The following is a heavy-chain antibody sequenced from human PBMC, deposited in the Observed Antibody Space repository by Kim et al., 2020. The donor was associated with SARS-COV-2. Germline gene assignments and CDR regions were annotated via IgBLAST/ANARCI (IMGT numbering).Heavy chain of an antibody. CDR3: AGIVIGYCSGGSCYSVDP. D-gene: IGHD2-15*01. CDR2: IYYSGST. J-gene: IGHJ5*02. Sequence: SETLSLTCTVSGGSISSGGYYWSWIRQHPGKGLEWIGYIYYSGSTYYNPSLKSRVTISVDTSKNQFSLKLSSVTAADTAVYYCAGIVIGYCSGGSCYSVDPWGQGTLVTVSS. V-gene: IGHV4-31*03. CDR1: GGSISSGGYY.